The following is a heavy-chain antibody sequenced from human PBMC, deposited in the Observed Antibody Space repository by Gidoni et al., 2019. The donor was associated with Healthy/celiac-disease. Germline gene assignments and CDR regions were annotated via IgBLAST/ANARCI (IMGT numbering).Heavy chain of an antibody. V-gene: IGHV4-34*01. J-gene: IGHJ3*02. Sequence: QVQLQQWGAGLLKPSETLSLTCAVYGGSFSGYYWSWIRHPPGKGLEWIGEINHSGSTNYSPSLKSRVTISVDTSKNQFSLKLSSVTAADTAVYYCARAVTVLEQNFSPNAFDIWGQGTMVTVSS. CDR2: INHSGST. CDR1: GGSFSGYY. CDR3: ARAVTVLEQNFSPNAFDI. D-gene: IGHD2-8*01.